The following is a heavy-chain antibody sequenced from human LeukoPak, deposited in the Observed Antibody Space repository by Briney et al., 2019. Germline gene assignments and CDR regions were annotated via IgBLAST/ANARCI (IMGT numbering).Heavy chain of an antibody. J-gene: IGHJ3*02. CDR3: ARAPLYCSSTSCYGDAFDI. CDR1: GGSISSHY. V-gene: IGHV4-4*09. Sequence: SETLSLTCTVSGGSISSHYWSWIRQPPGKGLEWIGYIYTSGSTNYNPSLKSRVTISVDTSKNQFSLKLSSVTAADTAVYYCARAPLYCSSTSCYGDAFDIWGQGTMVTVSS. D-gene: IGHD2-2*01. CDR2: IYTSGST.